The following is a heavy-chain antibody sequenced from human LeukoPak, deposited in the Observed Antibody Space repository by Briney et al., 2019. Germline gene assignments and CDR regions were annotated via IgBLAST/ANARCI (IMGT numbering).Heavy chain of an antibody. CDR1: GGSISSYY. D-gene: IGHD3-3*01. V-gene: IGHV4-59*01. CDR2: IYYSGST. CDR3: ASGSSYDFWSGYYLGPFDY. J-gene: IGHJ4*02. Sequence: SETLSLTCTVSGGSISSYYWSWIRQPPGKGLEWIGYIYYSGSTNYNPSLKSRVTISVDTSKKQLSLKLSSVTAADTAVYYCASGSSYDFWSGYYLGPFDYWGQGTLVTVSS.